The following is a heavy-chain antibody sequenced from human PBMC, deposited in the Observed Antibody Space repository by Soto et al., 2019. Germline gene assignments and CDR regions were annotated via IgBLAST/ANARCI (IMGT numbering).Heavy chain of an antibody. J-gene: IGHJ5*02. V-gene: IGHV4-34*01. D-gene: IGHD6-6*01. CDR1: GGSFSGYY. CDR3: ARAVIPTEYSSSSGLCCWFDP. CDR2: INHSGST. Sequence: SETLSLTCAVYGGSFSGYYWSWIRQPPGKGLEWIGEINHSGSTNYNPSLKSRVTISVDTSKNQFSLKLSSVTAADTAVYYCARAVIPTEYSSSSGLCCWFDPWGQGTLVTVSS.